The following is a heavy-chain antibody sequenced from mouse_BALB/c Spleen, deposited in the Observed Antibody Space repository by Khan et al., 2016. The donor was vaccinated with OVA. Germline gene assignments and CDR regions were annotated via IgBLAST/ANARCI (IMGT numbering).Heavy chain of an antibody. D-gene: IGHD2-10*01. CDR1: GFSLTTYG. CDR2: IWSDGST. CDR3: ARAAYYYYNIMDY. J-gene: IGHJ4*01. Sequence: QVQLKESGPGLAAPSQSLSITCTISGFSLTTYGVHWVRQPPGKGLEWLVVIWSDGSTNYNSALNSRLTITNDNSQRQVFLKMNSLQTDDTAIYVGARAAYYYYNIMDYWGQGTSVTVSS. V-gene: IGHV2-6-1*01.